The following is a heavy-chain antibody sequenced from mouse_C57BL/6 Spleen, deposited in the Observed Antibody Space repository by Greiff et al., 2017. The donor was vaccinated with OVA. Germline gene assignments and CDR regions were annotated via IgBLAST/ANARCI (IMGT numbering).Heavy chain of an antibody. CDR1: GYAFSSSW. D-gene: IGHD3-2*02. J-gene: IGHJ4*01. CDR3: ARDSGRYAMDY. CDR2: IYPGDGDT. Sequence: VQLQESGPELVKPGASVKISCKASGYAFSSSWMNWVKQRPGQGLEWIGRIYPGDGDTNYNGKFKGKATLTADKSSSTAYMQLSSLTSEDSAVYFCARDSGRYAMDYWGQGTSLTVSS. V-gene: IGHV1-82*01.